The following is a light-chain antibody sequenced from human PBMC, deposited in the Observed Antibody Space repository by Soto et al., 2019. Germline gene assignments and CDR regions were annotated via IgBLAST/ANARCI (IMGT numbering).Light chain of an antibody. CDR2: WAS. Sequence: DIVMTQSPDSLAVSLGERATINCKSSQSVLYRSSNKNYLAWYQQKPGQPPKLLIYWASTRESGVPDRFSGSGSGKDFTLPISSLQAEDVAVYYCQQYYSAPQTFGQGTKLEIK. V-gene: IGKV4-1*01. CDR3: QQYYSAPQT. CDR1: QSVLYRSSNKNY. J-gene: IGKJ2*01.